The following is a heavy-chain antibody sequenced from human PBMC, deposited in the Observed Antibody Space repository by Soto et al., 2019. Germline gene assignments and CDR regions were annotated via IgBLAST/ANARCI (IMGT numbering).Heavy chain of an antibody. D-gene: IGHD7-27*01. CDR2: INHSGST. CDR1: GGSFSGYY. Sequence: QVQLQQWGAGLLKPSETLSLTCAVYGGSFSGYYWSWIRQPPGKGLEWIGEINHSGSTNYNPSLKSRVTISVDTSKNQFSLKLSSVTAADTAVYYCESRSLQVLGGAFDIWGQGTMVTVSS. CDR3: ESRSLQVLGGAFDI. J-gene: IGHJ3*02. V-gene: IGHV4-34*01.